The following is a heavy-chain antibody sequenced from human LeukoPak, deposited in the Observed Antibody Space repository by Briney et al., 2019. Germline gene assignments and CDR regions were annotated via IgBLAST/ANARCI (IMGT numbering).Heavy chain of an antibody. J-gene: IGHJ5*02. Sequence: KPSETLSLTCTVSGGSISSGSYYWSWIRQPAGKGLEWIGRIYTSGSTNYNPSLKSRVTISVDTSKNQFSLKLSSVTAADTAVYYCARSGTYYYDSSGYNWFDPWGQGTLVTVSS. CDR3: ARSGTYYYDSSGYNWFDP. V-gene: IGHV4-61*02. CDR2: IYTSGST. D-gene: IGHD3-22*01. CDR1: GGSISSGSYY.